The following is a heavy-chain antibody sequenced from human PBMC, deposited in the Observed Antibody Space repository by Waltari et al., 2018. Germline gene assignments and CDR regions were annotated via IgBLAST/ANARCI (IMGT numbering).Heavy chain of an antibody. J-gene: IGHJ3*01. V-gene: IGHV3-23*03. CDR2: IFHDGSST. Sequence: EVHLLESGGGLVQPGGTLRLSCAASGFTFRAYAMNWVRQAPGKGLEWDSSIFHDGSSTSYAASVQGRFIISRDNSKNVLYLQMNSLRVDDTAVYFCARDKTADLWSGGQDPDVMDVWGQGTMVTVSS. CDR1: GFTFRAYA. D-gene: IGHD3-3*01. CDR3: ARDKTADLWSGGQDPDVMDV.